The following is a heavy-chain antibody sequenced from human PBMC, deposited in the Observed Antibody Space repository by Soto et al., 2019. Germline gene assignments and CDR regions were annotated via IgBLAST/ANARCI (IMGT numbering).Heavy chain of an antibody. CDR1: GGSFISYI. CDR2: SIPIQGRA. CDR3: AKSLVFVDHAYMDV. D-gene: IGHD2-21*01. Sequence: QVQLVQSGAEVRKPGSSVKVSCEASGGSFISYIFTWVRQAPGQGLEWMGRSIPIQGRADYALKFQDRVTIPADRSTQTVYMELRILRPEDTALYYCAKSLVFVDHAYMDVWGKGTTVTVSS. V-gene: IGHV1-69*02. J-gene: IGHJ6*03.